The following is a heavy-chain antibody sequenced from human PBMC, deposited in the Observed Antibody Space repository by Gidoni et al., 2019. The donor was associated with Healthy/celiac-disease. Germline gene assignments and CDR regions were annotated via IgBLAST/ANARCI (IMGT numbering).Heavy chain of an antibody. J-gene: IGHJ6*02. CDR2: IKQDGSEK. D-gene: IGHD6-13*01. CDR3: ARDRGTLSYIGPTLSSSCCPYYGMDV. V-gene: IGHV3-7*01. Sequence: LVRQAPGKGLEWVANIKQDGSEKYYVDSVKGRFTISRDNAKNSLYLQMNSLRAEDTAVYYCARDRGTLSYIGPTLSSSCCPYYGMDVWGQGTTVTVSS.